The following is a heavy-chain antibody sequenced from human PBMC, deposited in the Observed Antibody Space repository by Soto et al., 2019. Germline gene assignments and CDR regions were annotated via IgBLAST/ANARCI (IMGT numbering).Heavy chain of an antibody. D-gene: IGHD6-25*01. CDR1: GGSFSGYY. J-gene: IGHJ6*02. V-gene: IGHV4-34*01. Sequence: QVQLQQWGAGLLKPSETLSLTCAVYGGSFSGYYWSWIRQPPGKGLEWIGEINHRGSTNYNPSLKRPVTLSGDXSXNXXPLKPNSVTAADTAVYYCARGSRVKIPAASGRDYYYHGLDVWGQGTAVTVSS. CDR3: ARGSRVKIPAASGRDYYYHGLDV. CDR2: INHRGST.